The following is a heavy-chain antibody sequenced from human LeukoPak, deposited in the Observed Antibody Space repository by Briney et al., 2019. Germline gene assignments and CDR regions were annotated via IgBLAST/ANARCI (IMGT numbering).Heavy chain of an antibody. CDR2: ISSSTSTI. D-gene: IGHD6-13*01. CDR1: GFTFSSYS. CDR3: AGGSSSWYPTPYYMDV. J-gene: IGHJ6*03. V-gene: IGHV3-48*01. Sequence: GGSLRLSCAASGFTFSSYSMNWVRQAPGKGLEWVSYISSSTSTIYYADSVKGRFTISRDNAKNSLYLQMNSLRAEDTAVYYCAGGSSSWYPTPYYMDVWGKGTTVTVSS.